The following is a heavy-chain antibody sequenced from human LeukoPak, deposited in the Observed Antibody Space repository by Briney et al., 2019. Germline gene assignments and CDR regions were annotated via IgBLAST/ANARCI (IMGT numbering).Heavy chain of an antibody. CDR2: IYHSGST. J-gene: IGHJ5*02. V-gene: IGHV4-38-2*02. CDR3: AREGGSSWYNWFDP. Sequence: SETLSLTCTVSGYSISSGYYWGWIRQPPGKGLEWIGSIYHSGSTYYNPSLKSRVTISVDTSKNQFSLKLSSVTAADTAVYYCAREGGSSWYNWFDPWGQGTLVTVSS. CDR1: GYSISSGYY. D-gene: IGHD6-13*01.